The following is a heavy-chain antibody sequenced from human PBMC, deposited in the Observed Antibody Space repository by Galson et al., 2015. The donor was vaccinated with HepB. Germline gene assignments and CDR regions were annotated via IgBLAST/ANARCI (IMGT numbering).Heavy chain of an antibody. CDR1: GFTFSSYG. Sequence: SLRLSCAASGFTFSSYGMHWVRQAPGKGLEWVAVIWYDGSNKYYADSVKGRFTISRDNSKNTLYLQMNSLRAEDTAVYYCAKEQITMIVVVTHRGYYFDYWGQGTLVTVSS. J-gene: IGHJ4*02. D-gene: IGHD3-22*01. CDR3: AKEQITMIVVVTHRGYYFDY. V-gene: IGHV3-33*06. CDR2: IWYDGSNK.